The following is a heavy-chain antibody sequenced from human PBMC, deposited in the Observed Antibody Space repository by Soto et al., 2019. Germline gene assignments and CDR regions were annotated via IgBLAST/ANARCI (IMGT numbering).Heavy chain of an antibody. Sequence: QVQLVESGGGVVQPGRSLRVSCAASGFIFSNYAMHWVRQAPGKGLEWVAVVSYDGNNQFYAESVKGRFTISRDSSKTTLYLQMNNLREEDTAVYYCARDSVYYYDNSGYYNFDYWGQGTLVIVSS. CDR1: GFIFSNYA. V-gene: IGHV3-30-3*01. D-gene: IGHD3-22*01. CDR3: ARDSVYYYDNSGYYNFDY. J-gene: IGHJ4*02. CDR2: VSYDGNNQ.